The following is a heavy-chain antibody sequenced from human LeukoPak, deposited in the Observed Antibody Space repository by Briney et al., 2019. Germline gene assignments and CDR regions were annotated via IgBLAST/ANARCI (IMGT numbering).Heavy chain of an antibody. V-gene: IGHV3-64D*08. J-gene: IGHJ4*02. CDR2: ISSDGVST. CDR3: VKETASYDH. Sequence: GGSPRLSCSASGFTFSNYPMHWVRQAPGKGLEYVSAISSDGVSTYYGASVKGRFTISRDNSRNTLYLQMSSLRAEDTALYYCVKETASYDHWGRGTLVTVSS. D-gene: IGHD5-18*01. CDR1: GFTFSNYP.